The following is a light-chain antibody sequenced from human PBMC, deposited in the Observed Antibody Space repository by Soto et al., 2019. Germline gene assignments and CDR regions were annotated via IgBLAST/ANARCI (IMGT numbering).Light chain of an antibody. Sequence: QSALTQPASVSGSPGRSIAISCIGTSSDVGAYNYVSWYQQHPGKAPKLVIYDVNNRPSGVSNRFSGSKSGNTASLTISGLQAEDEADYYCGSYTTSGSVVFGGGTKLTVL. V-gene: IGLV2-14*03. J-gene: IGLJ2*01. CDR1: SSDVGAYNY. CDR3: GSYTTSGSVV. CDR2: DVN.